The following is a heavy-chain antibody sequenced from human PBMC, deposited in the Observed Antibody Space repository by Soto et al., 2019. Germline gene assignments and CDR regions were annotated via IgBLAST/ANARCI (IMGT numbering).Heavy chain of an antibody. J-gene: IGHJ6*02. V-gene: IGHV3-30-3*01. CDR2: ISYDGSNK. Sequence: PGGSLRLSCAASGFTFSSYAMHWVRQAPGKGLEWVAVISYDGSNKYYADSVKGRFTISRDNSKNTLYLQMNSLRAEDTAVYYCARVGDKLPQSMSYYYYGMDVWGQGTTVTVLL. CDR1: GFTFSSYA. D-gene: IGHD1-7*01. CDR3: ARVGDKLPQSMSYYYYGMDV.